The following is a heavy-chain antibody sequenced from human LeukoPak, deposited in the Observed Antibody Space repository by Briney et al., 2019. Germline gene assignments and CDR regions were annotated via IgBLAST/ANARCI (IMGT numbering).Heavy chain of an antibody. CDR2: ISRSSSYI. CDR1: GFTFSSYT. Sequence: GGSLRLSCAAFGFTFSSYTMNWVRQAPGKGLEWVSSISRSSSYISYANSVKGRFTISRDNAKNSLYLQMNSLRAEDTAVYYCARDDSGSYSYYFHYWGQGTLVTVSS. CDR3: ARDDSGSYSYYFHY. V-gene: IGHV3-21*01. D-gene: IGHD1-26*01. J-gene: IGHJ4*02.